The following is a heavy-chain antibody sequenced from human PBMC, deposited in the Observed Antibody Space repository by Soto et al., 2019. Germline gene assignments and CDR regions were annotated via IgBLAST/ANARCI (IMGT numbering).Heavy chain of an antibody. CDR3: AKHAVAGNGEWDWFAP. Sequence: EVQLLESGGGLVQPGGALRLSCAASGFTFRHYAMSWVRQALGKGLECVSAIHGRGGSAYYADSVKGRFTVYRDDSKNTLYLQTSSLRVYDTALYYCAKHAVAGNGEWDWFAPWGQGPEVSVSS. CDR1: GFTFRHYA. D-gene: IGHD3-10*01. CDR2: IHGRGGSA. J-gene: IGHJ5*02. V-gene: IGHV3-23*01.